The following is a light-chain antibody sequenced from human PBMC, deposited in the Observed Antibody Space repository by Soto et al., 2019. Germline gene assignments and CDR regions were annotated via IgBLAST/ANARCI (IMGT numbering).Light chain of an antibody. V-gene: IGLV7-43*01. J-gene: IGLJ3*02. CDR3: LLHYGRAQV. Sequence: QTVVTQEPSQTVSPGGTVTLTCASSTGGVTSNYYPNWVQQKPGQAPKALIYSKSAKHSWTPARFSGSLLGGKAAPTVSGVQAEDEADYYCLLHYGRAQVFGGGPKLTVL. CDR2: SKS. CDR1: TGGVTSNYY.